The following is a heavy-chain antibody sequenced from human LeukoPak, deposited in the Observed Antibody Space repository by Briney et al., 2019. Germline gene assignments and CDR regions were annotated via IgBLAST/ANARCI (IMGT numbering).Heavy chain of an antibody. V-gene: IGHV4-34*01. CDR3: ARNHYYDSSGYLP. CDR1: GGSFSGYY. D-gene: IGHD3-22*01. CDR2: INHSGST. J-gene: IGHJ5*02. Sequence: PSETLSLTCAVYGGSFSGYYGSWIRQPPGKGLEWIGEINHSGSTNYNPSLKSRVTISVDTSKNQFSLKLSSVTAADTAVYYCARNHYYDSSGYLPWGQGTLVTVSS.